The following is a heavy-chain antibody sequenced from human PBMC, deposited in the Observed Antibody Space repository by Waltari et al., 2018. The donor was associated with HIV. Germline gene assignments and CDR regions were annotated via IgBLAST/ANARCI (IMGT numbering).Heavy chain of an antibody. V-gene: IGHV3-48*03. D-gene: IGHD5-18*01. Sequence: VKVVAAGGGLLQPGASVRPPCAAPGFTLISYELKWVRQAPGKGLEWISYISISGSSIYYADSVKGRFTISRENGKKSLYLQMNILRAEDTAVYYCAKVREKQLWLRNWDFDLWGRGTLVTVSS. CDR2: ISISGSSI. J-gene: IGHJ2*01. CDR1: GFTLISYE. CDR3: AKVREKQLWLRNWDFDL.